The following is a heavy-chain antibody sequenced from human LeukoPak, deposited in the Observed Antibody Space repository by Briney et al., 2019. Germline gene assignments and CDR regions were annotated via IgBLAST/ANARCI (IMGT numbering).Heavy chain of an antibody. CDR2: ISYDGSNK. Sequence: PGGSLRLSCAASGFTFSSYAMHWVRQAPGKGLEWVAVISYDGSNKYYADSVKGRFTISRDNSKNTLYLQMNSLRAEDTAVYYCARDREGLGSYGYYFDYWGQGTLVTVSS. D-gene: IGHD3-10*01. CDR1: GFTFSSYA. J-gene: IGHJ4*02. V-gene: IGHV3-30-3*01. CDR3: ARDREGLGSYGYYFDY.